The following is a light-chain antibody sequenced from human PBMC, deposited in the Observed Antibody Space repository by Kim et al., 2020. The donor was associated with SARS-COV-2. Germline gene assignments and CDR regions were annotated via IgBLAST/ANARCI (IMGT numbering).Light chain of an antibody. CDR2: SVS. CDR1: SSNVGGYNY. V-gene: IGLV2-11*01. CDR3: CSYAGSSTWV. J-gene: IGLJ3*02. Sequence: GESVTISCTGTSSNVGGYNYVSWYQQHPGKAPKLMIYSVSKRPSGVPDRFSGSKSGNTASLTISGLQAEDEADYYCCSYAGSSTWVFGGGTQLTVL.